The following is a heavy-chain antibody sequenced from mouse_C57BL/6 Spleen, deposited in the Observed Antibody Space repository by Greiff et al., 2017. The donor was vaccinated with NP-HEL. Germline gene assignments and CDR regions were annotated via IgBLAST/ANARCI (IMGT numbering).Heavy chain of an antibody. CDR1: GFTFSSYA. CDR2: ISDGGSYT. Sequence: EVKLVESGGGLVKPGGSLKLSCAASGFTFSSYAMSWVRQTPEKRLEWVATISDGGSYTYYPDNVKVRFTISRDNAKNNLYLQMSHLKSEDTAMYYCARSAMDYWGQGTSVTVSS. CDR3: ARSAMDY. J-gene: IGHJ4*01. V-gene: IGHV5-4*03.